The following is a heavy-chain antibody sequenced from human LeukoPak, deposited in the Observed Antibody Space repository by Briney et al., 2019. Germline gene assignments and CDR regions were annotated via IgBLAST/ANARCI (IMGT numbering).Heavy chain of an antibody. J-gene: IGHJ4*02. V-gene: IGHV4-34*01. CDR2: INHSGST. CDR1: GGSFSGSY. D-gene: IGHD3-10*01. Sequence: PSETLSLTCGVSGGSFSGSYWGWIRQPPGKGLEWIGEINHSGSTNYNPSLKSRVTISVDTSKNQFSLKLSSVTAADTAVYYCARGAYLWFGELSPLDYWGQGTLVTVSS. CDR3: ARGAYLWFGELSPLDY.